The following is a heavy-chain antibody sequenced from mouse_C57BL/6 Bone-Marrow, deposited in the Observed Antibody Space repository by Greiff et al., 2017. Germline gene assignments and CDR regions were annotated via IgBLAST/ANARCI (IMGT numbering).Heavy chain of an antibody. D-gene: IGHD1-1*01. Sequence: VQLQQSGTVLARPGASVKMSCKTSGYTFTSYWMHWVKQRPGQGLEWIGAIYPGNSDTSYNQKFKGKAKLTAVTSASTAYMELSSLTNEDSAVYYCTRSVTTDYYAMDYWGQGTSVTVSS. CDR1: GYTFTSYW. V-gene: IGHV1-5*01. CDR2: IYPGNSDT. CDR3: TRSVTTDYYAMDY. J-gene: IGHJ4*01.